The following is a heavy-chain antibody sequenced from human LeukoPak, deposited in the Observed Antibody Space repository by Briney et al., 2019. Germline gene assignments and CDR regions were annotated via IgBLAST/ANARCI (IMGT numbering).Heavy chain of an antibody. V-gene: IGHV3-74*01. CDR1: GFTFSSYW. D-gene: IGHD3-10*01. CDR2: INSDGSST. Sequence: PGGSLRLSCAASGFTFSSYWMHWVRQAPGKGLVWVSRINSDGSSTSYADSVKGRFTISRDNAKNTLYLQMNSLRAEDTAVYYCARAISGGGSGSYPFDYWGQGTLVTVSS. CDR3: ARAISGGGSGSYPFDY. J-gene: IGHJ4*02.